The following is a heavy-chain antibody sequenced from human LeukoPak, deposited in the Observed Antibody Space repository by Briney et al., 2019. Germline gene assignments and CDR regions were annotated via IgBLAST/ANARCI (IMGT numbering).Heavy chain of an antibody. D-gene: IGHD5-18*01. J-gene: IGHJ4*02. Sequence: ASVTVSCKASGYTFTSYGFSWVRQAPGQGREWMGWISAYNGNTNYAQKLQGRVTMTTDTSTSTAYMELRSLRSDDTAVYYCAREDTALRDFDYWGQGTLVTVSS. V-gene: IGHV1-18*04. CDR2: ISAYNGNT. CDR1: GYTFTSYG. CDR3: AREDTALRDFDY.